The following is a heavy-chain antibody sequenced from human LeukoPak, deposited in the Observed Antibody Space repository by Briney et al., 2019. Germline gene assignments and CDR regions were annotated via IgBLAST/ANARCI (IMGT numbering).Heavy chain of an antibody. Sequence: PSETLSLTCTVSGGSISSHYWSWIRQPPGKGLEWIGYIYYSGSTNYNPSLKSRVTISVDTSKNQFSLKLSSVTAADTAVYYCARTGGNYYYYYMDVWGKGTTVTISS. D-gene: IGHD4-23*01. J-gene: IGHJ6*03. CDR2: IYYSGST. CDR3: ARTGGNYYYYYMDV. V-gene: IGHV4-59*11. CDR1: GGSISSHY.